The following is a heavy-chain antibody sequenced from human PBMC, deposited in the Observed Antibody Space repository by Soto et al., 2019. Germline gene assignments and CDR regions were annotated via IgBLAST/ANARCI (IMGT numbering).Heavy chain of an antibody. D-gene: IGHD5-12*01. V-gene: IGHV4-34*01. CDR1: GGSLSGYY. CDR2: IKDGGLT. CDR3: ARGQEGVVATH. J-gene: IGHJ4*02. Sequence: QVQLQQWGAGLLKPSETLSLTCVVYGGSLSGYYWSWIRQPPGKGLEWIGEIKDGGLTNYSPSLKSRATISADTPKNQFSLKLHSVTAADRAVYYCARGQEGVVATHWDQGPLVTVSS.